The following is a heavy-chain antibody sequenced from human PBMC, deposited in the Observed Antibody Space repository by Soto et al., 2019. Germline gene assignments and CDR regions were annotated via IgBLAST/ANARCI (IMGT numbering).Heavy chain of an antibody. D-gene: IGHD3-16*01. CDR1: GYSLSSYW. J-gene: IGHJ4*02. CDR3: ARDYDYALDY. CDR2: IYPGDSET. Sequence: PGESLKIYCKGSGYSLSSYWIGWVRQMPGKGLEWMGFIYPGDSETRYSPSIQGQVTISVDKSISTAYLQWSSLKASDTAIYYCARDYDYALDYWGQGTLVTVSS. V-gene: IGHV5-51*01.